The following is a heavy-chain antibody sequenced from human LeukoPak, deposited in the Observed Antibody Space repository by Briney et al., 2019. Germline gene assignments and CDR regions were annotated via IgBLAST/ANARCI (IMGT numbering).Heavy chain of an antibody. CDR1: GFTFSSYA. CDR3: ARSHGLAPPLDY. V-gene: IGHV3-30*04. J-gene: IGHJ4*02. CDR2: ISYNGSNK. Sequence: PGESLRLSCAASGFTFSSYAMSWVRQAPGKGLEWVAAISYNGSNKYYADSVKGRFTISRDNSKNTLYLEMNSLRAEDTAVYYCARSHGLAPPLDYWGQGTLVTVSS.